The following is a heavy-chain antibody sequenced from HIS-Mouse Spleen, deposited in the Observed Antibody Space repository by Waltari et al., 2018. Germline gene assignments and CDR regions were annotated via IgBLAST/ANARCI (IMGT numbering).Heavy chain of an antibody. CDR2: ISGSGGST. V-gene: IGHV3-23*01. CDR1: GVTFSSYA. Sequence: EVQLLESGGGLVQPGGSLRLPCAASGVTFSSYAMSWVRQAPGKGLEWVSAISGSGGSTYYADSVKGRFTISRDNSKNTLYLQMNSLRAEDTAVYYCAKVWPELKTVDTPMAFDYWGQGTLVTVSS. CDR3: AKVWPELKTVDTPMAFDY. J-gene: IGHJ4*02. D-gene: IGHD5-18*01.